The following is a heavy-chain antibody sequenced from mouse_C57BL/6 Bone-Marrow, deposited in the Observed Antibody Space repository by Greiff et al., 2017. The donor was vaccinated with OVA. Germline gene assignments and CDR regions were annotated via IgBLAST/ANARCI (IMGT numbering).Heavy chain of an antibody. CDR1: GFSLTSYG. V-gene: IGHV2-2*01. CDR2: IWSGGST. J-gene: IGHJ3*01. Sequence: VQLQQSGPGLVQPSQSLSITCTVSGFSLTSYGVHWVRQSPGKGLEWLGVIWSGGSTDYNAAFISRLGISKDNSKSQVFFKMNSLQADDTAIYYCAINWGRPLRRAWFAYWGQGTLVTVSA. D-gene: IGHD1-1*01. CDR3: AINWGRPLRRAWFAY.